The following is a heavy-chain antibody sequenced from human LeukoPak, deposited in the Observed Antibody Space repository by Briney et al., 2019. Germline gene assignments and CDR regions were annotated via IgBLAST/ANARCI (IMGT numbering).Heavy chain of an antibody. CDR2: IIPIFGTA. D-gene: IGHD3-22*01. CDR1: GGTFISYA. V-gene: IGHV1-69*05. CDR3: ASSSGRTDYYYYMDV. Sequence: ASVTVSYKASGGTFISYAISWVRQAPGQGGEGMGGIIPIFGTANYAQKFQGRVTITTDESTSTAYMELSSLRSEDTAVYYCASSSGRTDYYYYMDVWGKGTTVTVSS. J-gene: IGHJ6*03.